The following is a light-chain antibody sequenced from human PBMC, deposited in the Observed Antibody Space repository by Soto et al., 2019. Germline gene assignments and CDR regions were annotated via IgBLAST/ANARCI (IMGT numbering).Light chain of an antibody. CDR2: DTS. CDR3: QQRSNWPAMIT. J-gene: IGKJ5*01. Sequence: EIVLTQSPATLSLSPGERATLSCRASQSVSSALAWYLQKPGQAPRLLIYDTSTRAAGIPVRFSGSGSGTDFTLTISSLGPEDFAVYYCQQRSNWPAMITFGQGTRLEIK. CDR1: QSVSSA. V-gene: IGKV3-11*01.